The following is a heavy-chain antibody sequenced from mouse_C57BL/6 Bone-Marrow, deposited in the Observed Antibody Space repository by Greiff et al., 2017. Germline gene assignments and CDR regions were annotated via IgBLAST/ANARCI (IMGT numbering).Heavy chain of an antibody. J-gene: IGHJ1*03. D-gene: IGHD2-5*01. CDR2: IYPGDGDT. Sequence: VQLVESGPELVKPGASVKISCKASGYAFSSSWMNWVKQRPGKGLEWIGRIYPGDGDTNYNGKFKGKATLTADKSSSTAYMQLSSLTSEDSAVYFCARRDSNYESLHWYFDVWGTGTTVTVSS. CDR1: GYAFSSSW. CDR3: ARRDSNYESLHWYFDV. V-gene: IGHV1-82*01.